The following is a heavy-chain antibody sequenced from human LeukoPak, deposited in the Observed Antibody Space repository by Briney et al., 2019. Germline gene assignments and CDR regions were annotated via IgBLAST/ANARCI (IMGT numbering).Heavy chain of an antibody. V-gene: IGHV1-2*02. J-gene: IGHJ4*02. Sequence: ASVKVSCKASGYPFSGYYIHWVRQAPGQGLEWMGWINPNSGGTNYAQKFQGRVTMTRDTSISTAYMELTSLRSDDTAVYYCARGRGYTCGHRGSFDCWGQGTLVTVSS. D-gene: IGHD5-18*01. CDR3: ARGRGYTCGHRGSFDC. CDR1: GYPFSGYY. CDR2: INPNSGGT.